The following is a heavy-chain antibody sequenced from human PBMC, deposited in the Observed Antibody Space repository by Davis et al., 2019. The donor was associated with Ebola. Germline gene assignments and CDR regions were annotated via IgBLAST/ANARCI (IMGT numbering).Heavy chain of an antibody. Sequence: PGGSLRLSCAASGFTFDDYAMHWVRQAPGKGLEWVSGISWNSGSIGYADSVKGRFTISRDNAKNSLYLQMNSLRAEDTALYYCAKERYIVGATMGYYGMDVWGQGTTVTVSS. V-gene: IGHV3-9*01. J-gene: IGHJ6*02. D-gene: IGHD1-26*01. CDR1: GFTFDDYA. CDR3: AKERYIVGATMGYYGMDV. CDR2: ISWNSGSI.